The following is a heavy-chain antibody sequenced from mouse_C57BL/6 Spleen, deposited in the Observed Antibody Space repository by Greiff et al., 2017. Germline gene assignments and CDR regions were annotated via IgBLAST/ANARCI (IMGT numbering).Heavy chain of an antibody. CDR2: INPNDGTT. Sequence: EVKLMESGPELVKPGASVKISCKASGYSFTDYNMNWVKQSNGKSLEWIGVINPNDGTTSYNQKFKGKATLTVDQSSSTAYMQLNSLTSEDSAVYYCARDYSSGYCAWFSYWGQATLVTVSA. J-gene: IGHJ3*01. D-gene: IGHD1-1*01. CDR1: GYSFTDYN. CDR3: ARDYSSGYCAWFSY. V-gene: IGHV1-39*01.